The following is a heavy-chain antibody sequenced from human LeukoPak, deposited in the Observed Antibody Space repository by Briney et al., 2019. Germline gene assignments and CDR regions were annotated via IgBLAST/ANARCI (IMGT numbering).Heavy chain of an antibody. CDR1: GGSVSSGAYY. Sequence: SQTLSLTCTVSGGSVSSGAYYWSWIRQHPGKGLEWIGYIYYSGSTYYNPSLKSRVTISVDTSKNQFSLKLSSVTAADTAAYYCARENSGSYRQFDYWGQGTLVTVSS. D-gene: IGHD1-26*01. CDR3: ARENSGSYRQFDY. V-gene: IGHV4-31*03. J-gene: IGHJ4*02. CDR2: IYYSGST.